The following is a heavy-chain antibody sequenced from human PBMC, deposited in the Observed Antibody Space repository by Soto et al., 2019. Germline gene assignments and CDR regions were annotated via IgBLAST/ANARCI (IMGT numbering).Heavy chain of an antibody. V-gene: IGHV4-59*08. J-gene: IGHJ4*02. CDR3: ARHFSVDYFDY. CDR1: GGSISSYY. Sequence: SETLSLTGTVSGGSISSYYWSWIRQPPGKGLEWIGYIYYSGSTNYNPSLKSRVTISVDTSKDQFSLKLSSVTAADTAVYYCARHFSVDYFDYWGQGALVTVSS. CDR2: IYYSGST.